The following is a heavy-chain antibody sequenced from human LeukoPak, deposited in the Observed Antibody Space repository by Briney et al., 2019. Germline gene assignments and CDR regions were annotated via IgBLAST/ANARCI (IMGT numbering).Heavy chain of an antibody. CDR3: AREGITIFGVVTLYNWFDP. V-gene: IGHV1-18*01. CDR2: ISAYNGNT. J-gene: IGHJ5*02. D-gene: IGHD3-3*01. CDR1: GYTFTTYY. Sequence: GASVKVSCKASGYTFTTYYISWVRQAPGQGLEWMGWISAYNGNTNYAQKFQGRVTMTTDTSTSTAYMELRSLRSDDTAVYYCAREGITIFGVVTLYNWFDPWGQGTLVTVSS.